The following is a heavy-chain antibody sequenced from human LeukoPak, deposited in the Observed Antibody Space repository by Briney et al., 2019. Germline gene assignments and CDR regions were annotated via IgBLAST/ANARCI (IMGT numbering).Heavy chain of an antibody. CDR2: INPNSGGT. CDR1: GYTFTGYY. Sequence: ASVKVSCKASGYTFTGYYMHWVRQAPGQGLEWMGRINPNSGGTNYAQKFQGRVTMTRDTSISTAYMELSRLRSDDTAVYYCLVGRARPIQLWLRSYFDYWGQGTLVTVSS. J-gene: IGHJ4*02. D-gene: IGHD5-18*01. V-gene: IGHV1-2*06. CDR3: LVGRARPIQLWLRSYFDY.